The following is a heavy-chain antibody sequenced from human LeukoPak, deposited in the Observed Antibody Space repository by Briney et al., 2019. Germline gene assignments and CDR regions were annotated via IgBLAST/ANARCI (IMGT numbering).Heavy chain of an antibody. Sequence: GRSLRLSCAASGFTFSSYAMHWVRQAPGKGLEWVAVISYDGSNKYYADSVKGRFTISRDNSKNTLYLQMNSLRAEDTAVYYCARDLTKYNWNYGGFCYWGQGTLVTVSS. D-gene: IGHD1-7*01. V-gene: IGHV3-30-3*01. J-gene: IGHJ4*02. CDR1: GFTFSSYA. CDR2: ISYDGSNK. CDR3: ARDLTKYNWNYGGFCY.